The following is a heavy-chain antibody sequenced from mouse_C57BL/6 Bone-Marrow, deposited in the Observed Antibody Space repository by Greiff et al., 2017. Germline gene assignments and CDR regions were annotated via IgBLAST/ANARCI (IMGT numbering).Heavy chain of an antibody. J-gene: IGHJ2*01. Sequence: QVQLQQPGAELVKPGASVKMSCKASGYTFTSYWITWVKQRPGQGLEWIGDIYPTSGRTNYNEKFKSKAILTVDTSSNTAYMQLSSLTSEDSAGVYCARSGPMGRSFDYWGQGTTLTASS. CDR3: ARSGPMGRSFDY. CDR2: IYPTSGRT. V-gene: IGHV1-55*01. CDR1: GYTFTSYW. D-gene: IGHD4-1*01.